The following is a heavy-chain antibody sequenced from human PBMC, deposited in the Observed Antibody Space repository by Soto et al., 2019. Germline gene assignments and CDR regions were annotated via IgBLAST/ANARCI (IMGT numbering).Heavy chain of an antibody. D-gene: IGHD4-4*01. J-gene: IGHJ3*02. CDR2: INPGGATT. Sequence: QVQLVQSGAEVQKPGASVKVSCKASGYTFTSYYIHWVRQAPGQGLEWMGIINPGGATTSYAQKFQGRLTMTRDTSTSTVYMELSRLRSEDPAVYYCAREGNSENAFDIWGQGTMVTVSS. CDR3: AREGNSENAFDI. V-gene: IGHV1-46*01. CDR1: GYTFTSYY.